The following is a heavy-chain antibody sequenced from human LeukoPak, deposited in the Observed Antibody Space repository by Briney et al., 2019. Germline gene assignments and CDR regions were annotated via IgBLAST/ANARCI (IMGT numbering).Heavy chain of an antibody. J-gene: IGHJ4*02. CDR2: ISYDGSNK. V-gene: IGHV3-30*18. D-gene: IGHD3-10*01. CDR1: GFTFSSYG. CDR3: AKDYGWFGELLS. Sequence: GGSLRLSCAASGFTFSSYGMHWVRQAPGKGLEWVAVISYDGSNKYYADSVKGRFTIPRDNSKNTLYLQMNSLRAEDTAVYYCAKDYGWFGELLSWGQGTLVTVSS.